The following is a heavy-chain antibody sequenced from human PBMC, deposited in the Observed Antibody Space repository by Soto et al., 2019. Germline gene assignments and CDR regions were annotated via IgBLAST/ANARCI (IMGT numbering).Heavy chain of an antibody. CDR3: ARDFAYFDS. V-gene: IGHV4-61*01. CDR1: GGSFKSGSYS. J-gene: IGHJ4*02. D-gene: IGHD3-3*01. Sequence: SETLSLTCTVSGGSFKSGSYSWSWIRQPPGKGLEWIGYVYHTGRTSYNPSLKSRVSISMDTSKNQFSLNLDSVTAADTAMYFCARDFAYFDSRGQGTLVTVSS. CDR2: VYHTGRT.